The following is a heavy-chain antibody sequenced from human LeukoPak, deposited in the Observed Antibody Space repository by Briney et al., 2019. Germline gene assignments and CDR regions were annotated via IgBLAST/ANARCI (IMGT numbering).Heavy chain of an antibody. J-gene: IGHJ4*02. V-gene: IGHV3-66*01. Sequence: YCADSVKGRFTISRDNSKNTLYLQMNSLRAEDTAVYYCAKDLGSYYYGSGSYYTGFDYWGQGTLVTVSS. D-gene: IGHD3-10*01. CDR3: AKDLGSYYYGSGSYYTGFDY.